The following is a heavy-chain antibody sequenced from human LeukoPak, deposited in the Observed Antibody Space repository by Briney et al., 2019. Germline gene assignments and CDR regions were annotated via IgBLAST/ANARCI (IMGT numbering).Heavy chain of an antibody. CDR1: GGSISSYY. J-gene: IGHJ6*02. CDR3: ARDDPEATTAGAYYYYGMDV. V-gene: IGHV4-59*01. D-gene: IGHD5-12*01. CDR2: IYYSGST. Sequence: SETLSLTCTVSGGSISSYYWSWIRQPPGKGLEWIEYIYYSGSTNYNPSLKSRVTISVDTSKNQFSLKLSSVTAADTAVYYCARDDPEATTAGAYYYYGMDVWGQGTTVTVSS.